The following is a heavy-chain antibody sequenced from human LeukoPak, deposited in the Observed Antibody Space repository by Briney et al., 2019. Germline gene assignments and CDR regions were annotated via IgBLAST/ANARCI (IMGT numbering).Heavy chain of an antibody. CDR3: ARSQLWLPEGY. J-gene: IGHJ4*02. CDR2: IYYSGST. D-gene: IGHD5-18*01. Sequence: PSETLSLTCTVSGGSISSSSYYWGWIRQPPGKGLEWIGSIYYSGSTYYNPSLKSRVTISVDTSKNQFSLKLSPVTAADTAVYYCARSQLWLPEGYWGQGTLVTVSS. V-gene: IGHV4-39*07. CDR1: GGSISSSSYY.